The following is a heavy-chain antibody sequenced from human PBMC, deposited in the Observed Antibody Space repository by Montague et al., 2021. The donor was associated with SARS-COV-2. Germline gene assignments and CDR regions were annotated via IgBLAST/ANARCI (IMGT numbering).Heavy chain of an antibody. CDR1: GGSISSGGYY. CDR2: IYYSGST. Sequence: TLSLTCTVSGGSISSGGYYWSWIRQHPGKGLEWIGYIYYSGSTYYXXXLKSRVTISVDTSKNQFSLKLSSVTAADTAVYYCARATRSIVVLNWFDPGGQGTLVTVSS. D-gene: IGHD3-22*01. CDR3: ARATRSIVVLNWFDP. V-gene: IGHV4-31*03. J-gene: IGHJ5*02.